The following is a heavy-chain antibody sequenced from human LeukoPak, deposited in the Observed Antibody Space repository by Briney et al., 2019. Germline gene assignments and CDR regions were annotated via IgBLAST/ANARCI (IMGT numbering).Heavy chain of an antibody. CDR1: GFTFSDYS. CDR2: IGISSGNT. CDR3: ARDYKYAFDN. Sequence: GGSLRLSCAASGFTFSDYSMNWVRQAPGKGLEWISYIGISSGNTKYADSVKGRFTISGDKAKNSLYLQMKSLRVEDTAVYYCARDYKYAFDNWAREPWSPSPQ. D-gene: IGHD5-24*01. J-gene: IGHJ4*02. V-gene: IGHV3-48*01.